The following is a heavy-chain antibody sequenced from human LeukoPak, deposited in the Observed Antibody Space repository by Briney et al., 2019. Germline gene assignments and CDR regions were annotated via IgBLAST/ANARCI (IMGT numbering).Heavy chain of an antibody. D-gene: IGHD2-2*02. CDR3: AKNRDVVVVPAAINWFDP. V-gene: IGHV3-23*01. CDR1: GITFSSYA. CDR2: ISSSGGST. J-gene: IGHJ5*02. Sequence: GGSLRLSCATSGITFSSYAMSWVRQAPGKGLEWVSTISSSGGSTYYADSVKGRFTISRDNSKNTLYLQMNSLRAEDTAVYYCAKNRDVVVVPAAINWFDPWGQGTLVTVSS.